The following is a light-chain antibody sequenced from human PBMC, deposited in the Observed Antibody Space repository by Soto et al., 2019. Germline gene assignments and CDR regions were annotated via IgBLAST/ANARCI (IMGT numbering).Light chain of an antibody. J-gene: IGLJ1*01. CDR2: DVS. CDR3: ASYTTSSTYV. CDR1: SSDVGGYSY. Sequence: QSVLTQPASVSGSPGQSIAISCTGTSSDVGGYSYVSWYQQQPGKAPKLVISDVSNRPSGVSDRFSGSKSSNTASLTISGLQTEDEADYYCASYTTSSTYVFGTGTKVTVL. V-gene: IGLV2-14*01.